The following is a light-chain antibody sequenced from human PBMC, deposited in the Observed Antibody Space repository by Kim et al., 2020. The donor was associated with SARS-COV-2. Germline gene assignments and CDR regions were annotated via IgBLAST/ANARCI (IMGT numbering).Light chain of an antibody. CDR2: LNSDGSH. V-gene: IGLV4-69*01. J-gene: IGLJ3*02. Sequence: SVKLTCTRSSGHSRYAIAGHQQQPEKGPRYLMKLNSDGSHSKGDGIPDRFSGSSSGAERYLTISSLQSEDEADYYCQTWGTGTWVFGGGTQLTVL. CDR3: QTWGTGTWV. CDR1: SGHSRYA.